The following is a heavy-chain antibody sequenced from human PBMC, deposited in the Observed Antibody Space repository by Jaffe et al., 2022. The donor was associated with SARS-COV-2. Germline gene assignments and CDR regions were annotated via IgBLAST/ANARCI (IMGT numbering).Heavy chain of an antibody. J-gene: IGHJ4*02. CDR1: GFTFSIYW. V-gene: IGHV3-7*01. Sequence: EVQLVESGGGLVQPGGSLRLSCAASGFTFSIYWMSWVRQAPGRGLEWVANIKQDGSEKYYVDSVKGRFTISRDNAKNSLYLQMNSLRADDTAVYYCASHDYGDYESFDYWGQGTLVTVSS. D-gene: IGHD4-17*01. CDR2: IKQDGSEK. CDR3: ASHDYGDYESFDY.